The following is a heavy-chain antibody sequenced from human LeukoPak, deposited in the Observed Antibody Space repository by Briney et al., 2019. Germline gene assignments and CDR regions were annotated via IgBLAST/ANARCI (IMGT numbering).Heavy chain of an antibody. V-gene: IGHV3-7*01. CDR1: GFTFSSSW. D-gene: IGHD1-26*01. CDR3: ARDFREGERH. CDR2: IKPDGSEK. Sequence: GGSLRLSCAASGFTFSSSWMSWVRQAPGKGLEWVATIKPDGSEKYHVDSVKGRFTISRDNTNNSLFLQMNRLRAEDTALYYCARDFREGERHWGQGTLVTVSS. J-gene: IGHJ4*02.